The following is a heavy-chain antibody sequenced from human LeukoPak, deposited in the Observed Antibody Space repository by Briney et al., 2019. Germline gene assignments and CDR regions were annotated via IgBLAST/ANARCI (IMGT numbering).Heavy chain of an antibody. CDR3: ARDRYYYGSGTLFDY. CDR1: GFTFSSYW. J-gene: IGHJ4*02. D-gene: IGHD3-10*01. Sequence: GGSLRLSCAASGFTFSSYWMSWVRQAPGKGLEWVANIKQDGSQKYYVDSVKGRFTISRDNAKNSLYLQMNSLRAEDTAVYYCARDRYYYGSGTLFDYWGQGTLVTVSS. V-gene: IGHV3-7*03. CDR2: IKQDGSQK.